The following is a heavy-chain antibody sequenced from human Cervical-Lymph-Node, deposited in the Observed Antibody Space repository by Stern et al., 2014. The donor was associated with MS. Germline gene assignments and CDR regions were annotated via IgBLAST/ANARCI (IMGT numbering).Heavy chain of an antibody. CDR1: GGTFSSDA. CDR2: IIPIFETA. J-gene: IGHJ4*02. V-gene: IGHV1-69*01. D-gene: IGHD6-13*01. CDR3: ASGTRSSWYFDF. Sequence: QVQLVESGAEVKKPGSSMKVSCKASGGTFSSDAIGWVRQAPGQGLEWEGGIIPIFETANYAQKFQGRVTITADQSTKTAYLELSSLTSGDTAMYFCASGTRSSWYFDFWGQGTLVTVST.